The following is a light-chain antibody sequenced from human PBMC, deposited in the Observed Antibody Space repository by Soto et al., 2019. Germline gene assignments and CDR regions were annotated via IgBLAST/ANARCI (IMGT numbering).Light chain of an antibody. V-gene: IGLV2-14*01. CDR2: DVS. CDR3: SSYTSRNTYV. J-gene: IGLJ1*01. CDR1: SSDVGGYNY. Sequence: QSALTQPASVSGSPGQSITISCTGTSSDVGGYNYVSWYQQHPGKAPKLMIYDVSNRPSGVSNRFSGSKSGNTASLTTSGLQAEDEADYYCSSYTSRNTYVFGTGTKLTVL.